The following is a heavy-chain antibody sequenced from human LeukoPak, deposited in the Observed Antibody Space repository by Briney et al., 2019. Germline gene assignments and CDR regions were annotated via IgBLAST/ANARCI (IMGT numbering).Heavy chain of an antibody. CDR1: GYSFTGYW. J-gene: IGHJ4*02. CDR3: ARQPRGTVVFDY. CDR2: IDPSDSYI. V-gene: IGHV5-10-1*01. Sequence: GESLRISCRSSGYSFTGYWISWVRQMPGKGLEWMGRIDPSDSYINHSPSFQGHVSISADKSVSTAYLQWSSLKASDSAMYYCARQPRGTVVFDYWGQGTLVTVSS. D-gene: IGHD4-23*01.